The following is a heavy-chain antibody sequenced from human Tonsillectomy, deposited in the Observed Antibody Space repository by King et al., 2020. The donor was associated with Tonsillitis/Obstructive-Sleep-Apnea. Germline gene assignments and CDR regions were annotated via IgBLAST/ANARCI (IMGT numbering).Heavy chain of an antibody. Sequence: VQLVQSGAEVKKPGSSVKVSCKASGGTFSRNAISWVRQAPGQGLEWMGRIVPILDITQYEQKVAQKFQDRVTITADKSTSTAYMELSSLRSEDTAVYYCAREGDGRGSWAYNWIDPGGQGTLVTVSS. D-gene: IGHD3-10*01. CDR2: IVPILDIT. J-gene: IGHJ5*02. V-gene: IGHV1-69*04. CDR1: GGTFSRNA. CDR3: AREGDGRGSWAYNWIDP.